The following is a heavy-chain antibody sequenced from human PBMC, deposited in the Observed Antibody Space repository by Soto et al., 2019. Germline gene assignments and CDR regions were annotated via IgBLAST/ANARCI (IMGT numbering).Heavy chain of an antibody. CDR2: ITGSSNTI. J-gene: IGHJ4*02. Sequence: EVQLVESGGGLVQPGGSLRLSCEASGFTLSSYSMNWARQAPGKGLEWVSYITGSSNTIYYADSVKGRFTISRDNAKNSLYPQMNSLRAEDTAVYYCARTGSNGFLDYWGQGTRVTVSS. V-gene: IGHV3-48*01. D-gene: IGHD3-16*01. CDR1: GFTLSSYS. CDR3: ARTGSNGFLDY.